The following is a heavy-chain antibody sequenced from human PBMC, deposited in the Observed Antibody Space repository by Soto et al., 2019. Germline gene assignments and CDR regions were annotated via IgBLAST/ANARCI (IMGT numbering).Heavy chain of an antibody. CDR3: AGELDIHHGLGY. D-gene: IGHD6-19*01. J-gene: IGHJ4*02. V-gene: IGHV6-1*01. Sequence: PSQTLSLTCAISWGSVSSNTATWNWVRQSPSTGLEWLGRTYYRSNWNFDYALSVKSRITINPDASKNQFSLQLNSLTPEDTAVYYCAGELDIHHGLGYWGPGTSVTVSS. CDR1: WGSVSSNTAT. CDR2: TYYRSNWNF.